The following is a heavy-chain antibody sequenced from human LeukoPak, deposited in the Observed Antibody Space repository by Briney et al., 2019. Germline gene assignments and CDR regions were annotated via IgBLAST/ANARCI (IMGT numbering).Heavy chain of an antibody. V-gene: IGHV3-23*01. CDR3: AKEGAYSSGWQHYYFDY. Sequence: GGSLRLSCAASGFTFSIYAMSWVRQAPGKGLEWVSAISGSGGSTYYADSVKGRFTISRDNSKNTLYLQMNSLRAEDTAVYYCAKEGAYSSGWQHYYFDYWGQGTLVTVSS. J-gene: IGHJ4*02. CDR1: GFTFSIYA. CDR2: ISGSGGST. D-gene: IGHD6-19*01.